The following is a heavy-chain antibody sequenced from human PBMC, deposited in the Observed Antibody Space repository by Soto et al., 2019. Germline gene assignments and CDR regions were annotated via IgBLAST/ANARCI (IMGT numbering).Heavy chain of an antibody. D-gene: IGHD2-2*01. V-gene: IGHV4-39*01. J-gene: IGHJ6*03. CDR1: GGSISSSSSS. CDR2: ISYSGST. Sequence: SETLSLTCTVSGGSISSSSSSWGWIRQPPGKGLEWLGIISYSGSTYYSPSLKSRVTISVDASKNLFSLKLSSVTAADTAVYYCARTYVTDVVVVPAYKDYMYVWGKGTTVTVSS. CDR3: ARTYVTDVVVVPAYKDYMYV.